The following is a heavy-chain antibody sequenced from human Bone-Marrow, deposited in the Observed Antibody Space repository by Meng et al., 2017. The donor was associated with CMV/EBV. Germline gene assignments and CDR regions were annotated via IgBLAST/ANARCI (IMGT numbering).Heavy chain of an antibody. Sequence: ESLKISCAASGFTFSSYAMSWVRQAPGKGLEWIGEINHSGSTNYNPSLKSRVTISVDTSKNQFSLKLRSVTAADTAVYYCARLGRHCSGGSCYFGWFDPWGQGTLVTVSS. CDR1: GFTFSSYA. CDR2: INHSGST. CDR3: ARLGRHCSGGSCYFGWFDP. J-gene: IGHJ5*02. V-gene: IGHV4-34*01. D-gene: IGHD2-15*01.